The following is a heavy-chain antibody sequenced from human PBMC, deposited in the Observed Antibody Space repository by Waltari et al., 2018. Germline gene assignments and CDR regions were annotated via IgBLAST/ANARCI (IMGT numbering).Heavy chain of an antibody. CDR1: GGTFNNHV. CDR3: ASGHSYISNSRHYGPFDL. J-gene: IGHJ5*02. D-gene: IGHD3-16*01. CDR2: IIPILGQT. V-gene: IGHV1-69*02. Sequence: QVHLLQSGPEVRKPGSSVKVSCQASGGTFNNHVFNWVRQAPGQGLEWMGRIIPILGQTTYSQRFQGRVTMTADKSTKTTDMGLASLRSEDTALYYCASGHSYISNSRHYGPFDLWGQGTLITVSS.